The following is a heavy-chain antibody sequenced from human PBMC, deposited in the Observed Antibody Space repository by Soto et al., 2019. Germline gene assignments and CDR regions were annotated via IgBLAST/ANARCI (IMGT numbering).Heavy chain of an antibody. CDR2: ISAYNGNT. J-gene: IGHJ4*02. Sequence: APGKGSCKASGYTFSSYGINWVRQAPGQGLEWMGWISAYNGNTNYAQKLQGRVTMTTDTSTSTAYMELRSLRSDDTAVYYCARDGYSTNFAYWGQGTLVTVSS. D-gene: IGHD6-13*01. CDR1: GYTFSSYG. V-gene: IGHV1-18*01. CDR3: ARDGYSTNFAY.